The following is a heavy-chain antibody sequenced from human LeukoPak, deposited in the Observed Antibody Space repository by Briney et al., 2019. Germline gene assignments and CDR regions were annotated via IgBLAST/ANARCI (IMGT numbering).Heavy chain of an antibody. CDR1: GFAFSSYW. V-gene: IGHV3-74*01. CDR3: ARGHSTGCFDY. J-gene: IGHJ4*02. CDR2: INSGGSDL. Sequence: TGGSLRLSCAASGFAFSSYWIHWVRQAPGKGLVWVSRINSGGSDLIYADSVKGRFTISRDNAQNTVYLQMNSLRAEDTAIYYCARGHSTGCFDYWGQGTLVTVSS. D-gene: IGHD1-14*01.